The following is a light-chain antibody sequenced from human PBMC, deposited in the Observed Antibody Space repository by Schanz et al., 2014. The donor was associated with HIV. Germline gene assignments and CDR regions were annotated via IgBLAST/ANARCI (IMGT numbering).Light chain of an antibody. CDR2: STS. CDR3: HHHGSSRGT. Sequence: EIVLTQSPVILSLSPGERATLSCRASQTVSSNSLGWYQQKRGQVPRLLIYSTSRRANGIPDRFSGSGSGTDFTLTISRLEPEDFAVYYCHHHGSSRGTFGGGTKVEIK. CDR1: QTVSSNS. J-gene: IGKJ4*01. V-gene: IGKV3-20*01.